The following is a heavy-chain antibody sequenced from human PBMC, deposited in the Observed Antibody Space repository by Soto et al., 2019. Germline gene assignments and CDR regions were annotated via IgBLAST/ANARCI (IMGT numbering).Heavy chain of an antibody. Sequence: GGSLRLSCAASGFTFSSYAMHWVRQAPGKGLEWVAVISDDGSNKYYADSVKGRFTISRDNSKDTLYLQMNSLRAEDTAVYYCARAVSVVSLIDYWGQGTLVTVSS. CDR3: ARAVSVVSLIDY. D-gene: IGHD3-22*01. CDR2: ISDDGSNK. J-gene: IGHJ4*02. V-gene: IGHV3-30-3*01. CDR1: GFTFSSYA.